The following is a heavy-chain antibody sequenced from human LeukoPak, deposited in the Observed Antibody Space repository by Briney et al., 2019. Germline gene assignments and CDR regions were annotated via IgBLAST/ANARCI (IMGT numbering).Heavy chain of an antibody. CDR3: ARYLRSNNYYYYYMDV. J-gene: IGHJ6*03. Sequence: ASVKVSCKASGYTFTGYYMHRVRQAPGQGLEWMGWINPNSGGTNYAQKFQGRVTMTRDTSISTAYMELSRLRSDDTAVYYCARYLRSNNYYYYYMDVWGKGTTVTVSS. CDR2: INPNSGGT. CDR1: GYTFTGYY. V-gene: IGHV1-2*02. D-gene: IGHD4-11*01.